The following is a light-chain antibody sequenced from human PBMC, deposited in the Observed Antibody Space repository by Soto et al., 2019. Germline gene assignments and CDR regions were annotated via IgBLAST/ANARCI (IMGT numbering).Light chain of an antibody. Sequence: DIQMTQSPSSLSGSVGDRVTITCRASQSISSYLNWYQQKPGKAPKLLIYAASSLQSGVPSRFSGSGSGTEFTLTSSSLQPEDFATYYCQQGYSTPNTFGQGTRLEI. CDR2: AAS. CDR3: QQGYSTPNT. J-gene: IGKJ5*01. CDR1: QSISSY. V-gene: IGKV1-39*01.